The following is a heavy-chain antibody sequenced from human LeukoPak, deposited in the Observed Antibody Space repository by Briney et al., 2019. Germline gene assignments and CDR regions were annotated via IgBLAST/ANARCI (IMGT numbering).Heavy chain of an antibody. Sequence: GGSLRLSCAASGFTSSTYEMNWVRQAPGKGLEWVSYISSSGSIIYYADSVKGRFTVSRDNAKNSLYLQMNSLRAEDTAVYYCAKNEGPKGYFEYWGQGTLVTVSS. V-gene: IGHV3-48*03. CDR3: AKNEGPKGYFEY. J-gene: IGHJ4*02. CDR2: ISSSGSII. CDR1: GFTSSTYE.